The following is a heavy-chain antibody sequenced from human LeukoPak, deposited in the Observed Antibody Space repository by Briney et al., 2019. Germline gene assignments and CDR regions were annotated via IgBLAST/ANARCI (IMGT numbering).Heavy chain of an antibody. V-gene: IGHV3-21*01. J-gene: IGHJ4*02. Sequence: RAGGSLRLSCAASGFTFSSYSMNWVRQAPGKGLEWVSSISSSSSYIYYADSVKGRFTISRDNAKNSLYLQMNSLRAEDTAVYYCARDGYNLKRFDYWGQGTLVTVSS. CDR3: ARDGYNLKRFDY. CDR2: ISSSSSYI. CDR1: GFTFSSYS. D-gene: IGHD5-24*01.